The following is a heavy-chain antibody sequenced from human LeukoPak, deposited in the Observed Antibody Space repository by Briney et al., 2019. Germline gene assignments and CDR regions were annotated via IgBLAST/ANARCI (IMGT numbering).Heavy chain of an antibody. V-gene: IGHV3-53*01. CDR3: ARGHSSAWYVDYFDY. Sequence: GGSLRLSCAASGFTVSSDYMTWVRQAPGKGLEWVSVIYSGGSTYYADSVKGRFTISRDNSKNTVYLQLNSLRAEDTALYYCARGHSSAWYVDYFDYWGQATLVTVSS. D-gene: IGHD6-19*01. CDR1: GFTVSSDY. CDR2: IYSGGST. J-gene: IGHJ4*02.